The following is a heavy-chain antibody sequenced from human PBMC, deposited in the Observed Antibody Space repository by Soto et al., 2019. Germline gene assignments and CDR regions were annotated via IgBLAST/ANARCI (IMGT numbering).Heavy chain of an antibody. D-gene: IGHD2-2*01. Sequence: SETLSLTCTVSGGSISSYYWSWIRQPPGKGLEWIGYIYYSGSTNYNPSLKSRVTISVDTSKNQFSLKLSSVTAADTAVYYCARRSLYCSSTSCYGYYYMDVWGKGTTVTVS. V-gene: IGHV4-59*08. CDR2: IYYSGST. CDR3: ARRSLYCSSTSCYGYYYMDV. J-gene: IGHJ6*03. CDR1: GGSISSYY.